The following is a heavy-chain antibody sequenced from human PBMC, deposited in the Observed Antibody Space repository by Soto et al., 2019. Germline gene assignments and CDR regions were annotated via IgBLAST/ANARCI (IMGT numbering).Heavy chain of an antibody. J-gene: IGHJ6*02. Sequence: QVQLVHSGAEVKKPGASVRVACKASGYTFNTYAIHWVRQAPGQRLEWMGWINAGKGNTKYSENFQGRVTITRDTSASIAYMELSSLRSEDTAVYYCARVYDFWSGLGYGMDVWGQGTTVTVSS. CDR1: GYTFNTYA. V-gene: IGHV1-3*01. CDR3: ARVYDFWSGLGYGMDV. CDR2: INAGKGNT. D-gene: IGHD3-3*01.